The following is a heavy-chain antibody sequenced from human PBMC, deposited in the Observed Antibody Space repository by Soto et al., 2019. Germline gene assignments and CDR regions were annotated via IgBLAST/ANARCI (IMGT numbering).Heavy chain of an antibody. D-gene: IGHD5-18*01. CDR1: GFTFSSYG. CDR2: ISYDGTAK. V-gene: IGHV3-30*18. J-gene: IGHJ6*02. Sequence: QVQLVESGGGVVQPGRSLRLSCAASGFTFSSYGIHWVRQAPGKGLEWVALISYDGTAKYYADSVKGRFTISRDNSKNTLYLQMSSLGPEDTAVYYCVKERYAQLWLEDYGMDVWGQGTTVTV. CDR3: VKERYAQLWLEDYGMDV.